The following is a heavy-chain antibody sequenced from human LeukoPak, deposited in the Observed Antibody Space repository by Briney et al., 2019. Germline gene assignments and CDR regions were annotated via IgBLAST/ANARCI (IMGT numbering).Heavy chain of an antibody. CDR3: GRTPYWGWTVDY. CDR2: TYYRPKWYK. CDR1: GDLVSTNSAA. V-gene: IGHV6-1*01. D-gene: IGHD7-27*01. Sequence: SQTLSLTCAICGDLVSTNSAAWHWIRQSPSRGLEGMGRTYYRPKWYKDYAESVKSRITINPATSKNQFSLQLNSVTPEDTAVYYCGRTPYWGWTVDYWGQGTLVTVSS. J-gene: IGHJ4*02.